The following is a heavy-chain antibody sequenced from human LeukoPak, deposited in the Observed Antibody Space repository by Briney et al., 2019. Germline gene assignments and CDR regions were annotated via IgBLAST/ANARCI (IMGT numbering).Heavy chain of an antibody. CDR2: MNPNSGNT. V-gene: IGHV1-8*01. Sequence: ASVTDSCKASGYTFTSYDINWVRQATGQGLEWMGWMNPNSGNTGYAQKFQGRVTMTRNTSISTAYMELSSLRSEDTAVYYCARGAYYYDSSGYYYVSEFDYWGQGTLVTVSS. CDR1: GYTFTSYD. D-gene: IGHD3-22*01. CDR3: ARGAYYYDSSGYYYVSEFDY. J-gene: IGHJ4*02.